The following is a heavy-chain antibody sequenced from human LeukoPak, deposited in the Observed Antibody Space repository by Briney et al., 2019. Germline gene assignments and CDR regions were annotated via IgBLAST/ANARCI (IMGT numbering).Heavy chain of an antibody. Sequence: PGGSLRLSCAASGFTFSSYAMHWVRQAPGKGLEWVAVISYDGSNKYYADSVKGRFTISRDNSKSTLYLQMNSLRAEDTAVYYCARDSGYSYGYGLDYWGLGTLVTVSS. J-gene: IGHJ4*02. D-gene: IGHD5-18*01. CDR2: ISYDGSNK. V-gene: IGHV3-30-3*01. CDR3: ARDSGYSYGYGLDY. CDR1: GFTFSSYA.